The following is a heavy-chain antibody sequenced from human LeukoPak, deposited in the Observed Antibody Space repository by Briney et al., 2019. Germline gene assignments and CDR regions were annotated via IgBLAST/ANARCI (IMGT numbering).Heavy chain of an antibody. D-gene: IGHD2-2*01. Sequence: GAPVKVSCKASGYTFTSYGISWVRQAPGQGLEWMGWISAYNGNTNYAQKLQGRVTMTTDTSTSTAYMELRSLRSDDTAVYYCARESYCSSTSCYEGYYYYYMDVWGKGTTVTVSS. CDR3: ARESYCSSTSCYEGYYYYYMDV. CDR1: GYTFTSYG. V-gene: IGHV1-18*01. CDR2: ISAYNGNT. J-gene: IGHJ6*03.